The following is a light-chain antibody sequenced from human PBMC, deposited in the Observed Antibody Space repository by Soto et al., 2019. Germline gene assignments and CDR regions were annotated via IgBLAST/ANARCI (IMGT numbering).Light chain of an antibody. CDR2: EVT. CDR1: SSDVGSYNH. Sequence: QSALTQPASVSGSPGQSITISCSGTSSDVGSYNHVAWYQQFPGKTPKLIIYEVTYRPSGVSHRFSASKSGNTASLTISGLQAEDEADYYCISYTGSSTSYVFGTGTKLTVL. J-gene: IGLJ1*01. CDR3: ISYTGSSTSYV. V-gene: IGLV2-14*01.